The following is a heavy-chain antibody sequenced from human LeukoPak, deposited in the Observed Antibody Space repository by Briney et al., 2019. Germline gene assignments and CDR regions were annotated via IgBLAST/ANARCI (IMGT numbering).Heavy chain of an antibody. J-gene: IGHJ6*03. CDR2: IIPIFGTA. D-gene: IGHD6-19*01. CDR3: ARSEGWDSSGWSSRAYYYYYMDV. CDR1: GGTFSSYA. V-gene: IGHV1-69*05. Sequence: GSSVKVSCKASGGTFSSYAISWVRQAPGQGLELMGGIIPIFGTANYAQKFQGRVTITTDESTSTAYMELSSLRSEDTAVYYCARSEGWDSSGWSSRAYYYYYMDVWGKGTTLTVSS.